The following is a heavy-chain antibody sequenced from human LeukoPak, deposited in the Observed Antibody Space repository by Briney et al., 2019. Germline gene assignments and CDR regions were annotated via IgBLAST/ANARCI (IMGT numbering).Heavy chain of an antibody. D-gene: IGHD3-22*01. V-gene: IGHV3-30*18. CDR2: ISYDGSNK. Sequence: GGSLRLSCAASGFTFSSYGMPWVRQAPGKGLEWVALISYDGSNKYYADSVKGRFTISRDNSKNTLYLQMSSLRAEDTAVYYCAKDDSSGYYYLDYWGQGTLVTVSS. J-gene: IGHJ4*02. CDR1: GFTFSSYG. CDR3: AKDDSSGYYYLDY.